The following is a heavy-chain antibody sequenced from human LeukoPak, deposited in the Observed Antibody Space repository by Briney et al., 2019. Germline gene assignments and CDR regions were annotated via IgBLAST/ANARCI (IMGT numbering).Heavy chain of an antibody. Sequence: AETLSLTCSVSGYSISSGYYWGWIRQSPGKGLEWTGIIYHSGTTDYNPSLKSRVTISVDTSKNQFSLKLSTVTAADTAVYYCARGPSSGRPTPWFDPWGQGTLVTVSS. CDR3: ARGPSSGRPTPWFDP. CDR1: GYSISSGYY. V-gene: IGHV4-38-2*02. D-gene: IGHD1-26*01. J-gene: IGHJ5*02. CDR2: IYHSGTT.